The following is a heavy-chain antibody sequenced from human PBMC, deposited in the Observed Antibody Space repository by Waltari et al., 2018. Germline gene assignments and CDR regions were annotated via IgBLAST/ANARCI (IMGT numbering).Heavy chain of an antibody. CDR3: ATDQVFWRRGDAVDI. J-gene: IGHJ3*02. Sequence: QVQLVQSGAEVKKPGASVKVSCTVSGYTFTNLSMHWVRQAPGKGLEWMGGFDAEDVETIYAMKCEGRVTMTEDTTTDIGYKELSSLRSEETAVDYCATDQVFWRRGDAVDIWGQGTMVTVSS. V-gene: IGHV1-24*01. D-gene: IGHD3-3*01. CDR2: FDAEDVET. CDR1: GYTFTNLS.